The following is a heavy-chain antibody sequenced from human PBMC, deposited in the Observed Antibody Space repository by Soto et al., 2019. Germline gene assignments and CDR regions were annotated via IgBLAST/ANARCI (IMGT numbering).Heavy chain of an antibody. J-gene: IGHJ4*02. D-gene: IGHD3-16*01. CDR3: AKESHDLGFDY. V-gene: IGHV3-30*18. CDR1: GFTFSTYG. CDR2: ISYDGSNK. Sequence: PGGSLRLSCAASGFTFSTYGMHWVRQAPGKGLEWVAVISYDGSNKYYADSVKGRFTISRDNSKNTLYLQMNSLRAEDTAVYYCAKESHDLGFDYWGQGTLVTVSS.